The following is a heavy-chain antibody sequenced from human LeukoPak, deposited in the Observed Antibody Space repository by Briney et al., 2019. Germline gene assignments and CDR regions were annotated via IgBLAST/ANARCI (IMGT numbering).Heavy chain of an antibody. J-gene: IGHJ3*02. CDR3: ARDPPRCSGGSCYSGAFDI. Sequence: GGSLRLSCAASGFTFSDYYMSWIRQAPGKGLEWVSYISSSGSIIYYADSVKGRFTISRDNSKNTLYLQMNSLRAEDTAVYYCARDPPRCSGGSCYSGAFDIWGQGTMVTVSS. D-gene: IGHD2-15*01. V-gene: IGHV3-11*04. CDR2: ISSSGSII. CDR1: GFTFSDYY.